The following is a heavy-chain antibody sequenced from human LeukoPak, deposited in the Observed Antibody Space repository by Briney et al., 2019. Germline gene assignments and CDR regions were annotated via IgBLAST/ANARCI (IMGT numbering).Heavy chain of an antibody. CDR1: GSTFSSYA. J-gene: IGHJ4*02. Sequence: GGSLRLSCAASGSTFSSYAMRWVRQAPGKGLEWVSGISGSGGSTYYADSVKGRLTISRDNSKNTLYLQMNSLRAEDTAVYYCAKGAASEYYFDSWGQGTLVTVSS. D-gene: IGHD6-25*01. CDR3: AKGAASEYYFDS. CDR2: ISGSGGST. V-gene: IGHV3-23*01.